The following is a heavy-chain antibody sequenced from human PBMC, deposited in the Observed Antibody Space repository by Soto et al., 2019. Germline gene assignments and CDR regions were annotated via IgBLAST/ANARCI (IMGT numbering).Heavy chain of an antibody. Sequence: PSETLSLTCTVSGGSISSSSYYWGWIRQPPGKGLEWIGSIYYSGSTYYNPSLKRRVTISVDTSKNQFSLKLSSVTAADTAVYYCARHHPATAYYWYLDLWGRGTLVTVSS. CDR2: IYYSGST. J-gene: IGHJ2*01. V-gene: IGHV4-39*01. D-gene: IGHD5-12*01. CDR1: GGSISSSSYY. CDR3: ARHHPATAYYWYLDL.